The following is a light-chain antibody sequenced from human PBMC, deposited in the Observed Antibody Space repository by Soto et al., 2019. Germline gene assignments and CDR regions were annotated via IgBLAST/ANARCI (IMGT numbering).Light chain of an antibody. Sequence: EIVLTQSPATLSLSPGERATLSCRASQSVSSYLAWYQQKPGQAPRLLIYDASNRATGIPARFSGSGSGTDFTRPIRGLGPEDFHVYYCQQRSNCPPWTFGQGTKVEIK. CDR3: QQRSNCPPWT. V-gene: IGKV3-11*01. CDR2: DAS. J-gene: IGKJ1*01. CDR1: QSVSSY.